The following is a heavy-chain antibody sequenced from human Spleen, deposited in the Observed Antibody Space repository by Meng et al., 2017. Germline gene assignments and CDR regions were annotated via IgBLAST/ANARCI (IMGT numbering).Heavy chain of an antibody. CDR1: RGTFSSHT. J-gene: IGHJ4*02. Sequence: QVQLVQSGAEGKKPGSSVKVSCTASRGTFSSHTITWVRQAPGQGLEWMGRIMPILDIPNYAQKFQGRVTITADNSTSTAYMELSSLRSEDTAVYYCAAGVGQLVRALPNWGQGTLVTVSS. D-gene: IGHD6-6*01. CDR2: IMPILDIP. CDR3: AAGVGQLVRALPN. V-gene: IGHV1-69*02.